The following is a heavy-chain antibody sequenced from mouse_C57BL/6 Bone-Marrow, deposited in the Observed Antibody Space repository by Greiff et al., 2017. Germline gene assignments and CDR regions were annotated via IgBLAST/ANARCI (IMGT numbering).Heavy chain of an antibody. V-gene: IGHV1-87*01. CDR1: YTFSRRVH. CDR2: GQGLEWSG. J-gene: IGHJ2*01. CDR3: CEDSAVDYWACEFYYGNYDLFDY. Sequence: QVQLQQSGPELARPWASVKISCQAFYTFSRRVHFAIRDTNYWMQGVKQRPGQGLEWSGAIYPGNGATSYNQKFKGKATLTADKSSSTAYMQLSILTCEDSAVDYWACEFYYGNYDLFDYWGQGTTLTVSS. D-gene: IGHD2-1*01.